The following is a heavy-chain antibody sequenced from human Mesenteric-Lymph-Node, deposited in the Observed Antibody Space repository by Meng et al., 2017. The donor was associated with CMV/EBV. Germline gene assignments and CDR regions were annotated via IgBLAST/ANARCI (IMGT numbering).Heavy chain of an antibody. V-gene: IGHV1-69*05. CDR2: ITPFFGTS. CDR1: GGTFSSYT. D-gene: IGHD6-13*01. Sequence: SVKVSCKASGGTFSSYTVNWVRQAPGQGLEWIGEITPFFGTSTYAQNLQGRVTITRNTSISTAYMELSSLRSEDTAVYYCAAVIAAAGAPRGFDYWGQGTLVTVSS. J-gene: IGHJ4*02. CDR3: AAVIAAAGAPRGFDY.